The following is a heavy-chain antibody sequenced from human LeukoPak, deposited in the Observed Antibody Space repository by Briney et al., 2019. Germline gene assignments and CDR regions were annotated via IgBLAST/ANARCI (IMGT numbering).Heavy chain of an antibody. CDR1: DGSINSFY. Sequence: SETLSLTCTVSDGSINSFYWSWIRQPPGKGLEWIGYIYYSGSTEYNPSLRSRVTISLEMSKHQFSLNLTSVTAADTAVYYCARDRSGSYTADNWGQGTLVTVSS. J-gene: IGHJ4*02. CDR2: IYYSGST. D-gene: IGHD1-26*01. V-gene: IGHV4-59*12. CDR3: ARDRSGSYTADN.